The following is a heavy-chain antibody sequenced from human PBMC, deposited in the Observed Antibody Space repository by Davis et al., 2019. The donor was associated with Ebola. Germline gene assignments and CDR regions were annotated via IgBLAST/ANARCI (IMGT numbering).Heavy chain of an antibody. CDR1: GGSFSGYY. CDR2: INHSGST. CDR3: ARVGQRAGFDY. Sequence: PSETLSLTCAVYGGSFSGYYWSWIRQPPGKGLEWIGEINHSGSTNYNPSLKSRVTISVDTSKNQFSLKLSSVTAADTAVYYCARVGQRAGFDYWGQGTLVTVSS. D-gene: IGHD6-25*01. J-gene: IGHJ4*02. V-gene: IGHV4-34*01.